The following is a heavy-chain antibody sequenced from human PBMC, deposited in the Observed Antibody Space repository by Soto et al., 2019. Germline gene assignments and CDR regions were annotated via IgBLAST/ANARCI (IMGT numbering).Heavy chain of an antibody. D-gene: IGHD4-4*01. CDR1: GGSISSGDYY. CDR3: ARTPSTVTTMSRRRNWFDP. V-gene: IGHV4-30-4*01. Sequence: QVQLQESGPGLVKPSQTLSLTCTVSGGSISSGDYYWSWIRQPPGKGLEWIGYIYYSGSTYYNPSLKSRVTISVDTSKNQFSLKLSSVTAADTAVYYCARTPSTVTTMSRRRNWFDPWGQGTLVTVSS. CDR2: IYYSGST. J-gene: IGHJ5*02.